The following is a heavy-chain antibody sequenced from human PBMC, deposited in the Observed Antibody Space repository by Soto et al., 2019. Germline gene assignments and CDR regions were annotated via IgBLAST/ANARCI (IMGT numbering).Heavy chain of an antibody. CDR1: GYTFTGYY. CDR2: INPNSGGT. J-gene: IGHJ5*02. Sequence: QVQLVQSGAEVKKPGASVKVSCKASGYTFTGYYMHWVRQSPGQGLELMGWINPNSGGTNYAQKFQGRFTMTRDTSISTAYMELSRLRSDDTAVYYCARGVLAARPPFDPWGQGTLVTVSS. V-gene: IGHV1-2*02. CDR3: ARGVLAARPPFDP. D-gene: IGHD6-6*01.